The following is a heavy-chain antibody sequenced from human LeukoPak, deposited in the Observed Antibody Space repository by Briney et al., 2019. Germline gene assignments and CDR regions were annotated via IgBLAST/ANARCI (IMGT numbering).Heavy chain of an antibody. Sequence: SETLSLTCTVSGGSISGYSWSWIRQSPGGGLEWIGYIYYSGDTAYNPSLRSRVTMSVDTSKNQLSLQLSSMTTADTAVYYCARMNLEWFGELFWGQGTLVTVSS. CDR2: IYYSGDT. J-gene: IGHJ4*02. CDR3: ARMNLEWFGELF. V-gene: IGHV4-59*01. D-gene: IGHD3-10*01. CDR1: GGSISGYS.